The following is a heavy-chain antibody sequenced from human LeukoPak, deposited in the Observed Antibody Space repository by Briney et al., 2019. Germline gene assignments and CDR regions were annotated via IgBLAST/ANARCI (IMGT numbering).Heavy chain of an antibody. D-gene: IGHD3-16*01. J-gene: IGHJ4*02. CDR2: INQDGREK. Sequence: GGSLRLSCAASGFTFITYWMSWVRQAPGKGLEWVANINQDGREKYYVDSVKGRFTISRDNGKNSVYLHMNSLGAEDTGVYYCARGGKLHPQSPYWGQGTLVTVSS. CDR1: GFTFITYW. V-gene: IGHV3-7*01. CDR3: ARGGKLHPQSPY.